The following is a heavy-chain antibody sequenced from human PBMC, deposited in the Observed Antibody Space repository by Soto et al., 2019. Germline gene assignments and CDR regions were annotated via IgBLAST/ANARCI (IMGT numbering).Heavy chain of an antibody. Sequence: PSETLSLTCTVSGGSISSGGYYWSWIRQHPGKGLEWIGYIYYSGSTYYNPSLKSRVTISVDTSKNQFSLKLSSVTAADTAVYYCARGIGYFDWLSNRYYFDYWGQGTLVTVSS. CDR1: GGSISSGGYY. CDR2: IYYSGST. V-gene: IGHV4-31*03. J-gene: IGHJ4*02. CDR3: ARGIGYFDWLSNRYYFDY. D-gene: IGHD3-9*01.